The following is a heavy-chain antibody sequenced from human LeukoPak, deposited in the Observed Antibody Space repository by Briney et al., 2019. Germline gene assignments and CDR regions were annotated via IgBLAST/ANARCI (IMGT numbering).Heavy chain of an antibody. CDR2: IYYSGST. V-gene: IGHV4-59*01. J-gene: IGHJ3*02. Sequence: SETLSLTCAVYGGSFSDYYWSWIRQPPGKGLEWIGYIYYSGSTNYNPSLKSRVTISVDTSKNQFSLKLSSVTAADTAVYYCARDLSGSYGRRGAFDIWGQGTMVTVSS. CDR3: ARDLSGSYGRRGAFDI. CDR1: GGSFSDYY. D-gene: IGHD1-26*01.